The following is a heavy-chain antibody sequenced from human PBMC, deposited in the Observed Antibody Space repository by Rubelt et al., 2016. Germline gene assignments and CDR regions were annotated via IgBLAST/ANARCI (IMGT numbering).Heavy chain of an antibody. D-gene: IGHD3-10*01. Sequence: QVQLQESGPGLVKPSETLSLTCTVSGYSINNGYYWGWIRQPPGKGLEWIASFFHDGSTKYNPSLKSRVTIAKAGSTNPFSLNLSSVTAADTAVYYCARPTGASSASGSFLVWGQGTLVTVSS. CDR2: FFHDGST. V-gene: IGHV4-38-2*02. CDR1: GYSINNGYY. CDR3: ARPTGASSASGSFLV. J-gene: IGHJ4*02.